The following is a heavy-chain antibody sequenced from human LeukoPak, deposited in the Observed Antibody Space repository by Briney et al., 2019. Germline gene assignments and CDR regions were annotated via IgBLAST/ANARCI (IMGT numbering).Heavy chain of an antibody. CDR2: ISYDGNYK. CDR1: GFIFSSYA. J-gene: IGHJ4*02. CDR3: ARDFRGYCSGGSCYSDY. Sequence: PGKSLRLSCAASGFIFSSYAMHWVRQAPGKGLEWVALISYDGNYKYYADSVKGRFTISRDNAKNSLYLQMNSLRAEDTAVYYCARDFRGYCSGGSCYSDYWGQGTLVTVSS. D-gene: IGHD2-15*01. V-gene: IGHV3-30*04.